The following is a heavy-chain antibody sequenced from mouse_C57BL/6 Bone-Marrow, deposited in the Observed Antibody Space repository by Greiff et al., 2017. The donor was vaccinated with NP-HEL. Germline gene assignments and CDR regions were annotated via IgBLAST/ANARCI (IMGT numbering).Heavy chain of an antibody. J-gene: IGHJ4*01. CDR1: GYTFTSYG. V-gene: IGHV1-58*01. D-gene: IGHD2-5*01. Sequence: VQLQQSGAELVRPGSSVKMSCKTSGYTFTSYGINWVKQRPGQGLEWIGYIYIGNGYTEYNEKFKGKATLTADTSSSTAYMQLSSLTSENSAIYFCASAYYNNYAAMDYWGQGTSVTVSS. CDR2: IYIGNGYT. CDR3: ASAYYNNYAAMDY.